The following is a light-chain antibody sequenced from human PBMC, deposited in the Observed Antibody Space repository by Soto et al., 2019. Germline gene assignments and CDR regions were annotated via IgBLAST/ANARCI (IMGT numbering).Light chain of an antibody. CDR1: RDIDNY. Sequence: DIQMTQSPSSLSASVGDRVIITCQASRDIDNYLNWYQQKPGKDPNLLIYDASNLETGVPLRFSGSRSGTHFTLTISSLQREDIGTYYCHQYDNRPFTFGRGTKLEIK. CDR3: HQYDNRPFT. CDR2: DAS. V-gene: IGKV1-33*01. J-gene: IGKJ2*01.